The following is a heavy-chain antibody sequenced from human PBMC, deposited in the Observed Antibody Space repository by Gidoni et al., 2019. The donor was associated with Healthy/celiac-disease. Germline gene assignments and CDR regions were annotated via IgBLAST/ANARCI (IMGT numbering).Heavy chain of an antibody. CDR1: GFTFSSSW. V-gene: IGHV3-7*03. CDR2: IKQDGSEK. Sequence: EVQLVESGGGLVQPGGSLRLSCSASGFTFSSSWMSWVRQAPGKGLEGVANIKQDGSEKYYVDSVKGRFTISRDNAKNSLYLQMNSLRAEDTAVYYCARVNYYDSSGYPRPFYYFDYWGQGTLVTVSS. D-gene: IGHD3-22*01. J-gene: IGHJ4*02. CDR3: ARVNYYDSSGYPRPFYYFDY.